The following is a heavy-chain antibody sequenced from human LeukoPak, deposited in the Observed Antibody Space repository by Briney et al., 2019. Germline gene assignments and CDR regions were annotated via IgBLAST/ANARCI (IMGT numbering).Heavy chain of an antibody. V-gene: IGHV4-30-2*01. D-gene: IGHD3-22*01. CDR2: IYYTGSA. J-gene: IGHJ4*02. CDR3: ARVDYYDSSGSIDY. CDR1: GGSINIGGCF. Sequence: SETLSLTCTVSGGSINIGGCFWTWIRQPPGKGLEWIGYIYYTGSASYNPSLKSRVTISIDRSKNQFSLKLSSVTAADTAVYYCARVDYYDSSGSIDYWGQGTLVTVSS.